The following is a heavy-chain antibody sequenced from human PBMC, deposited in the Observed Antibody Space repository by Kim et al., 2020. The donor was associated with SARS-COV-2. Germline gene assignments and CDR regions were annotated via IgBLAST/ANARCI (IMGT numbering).Heavy chain of an antibody. J-gene: IGHJ4*02. CDR3: ATLASSGYYKEYYFDY. D-gene: IGHD3-22*01. CDR2: FDPEDGET. V-gene: IGHV1-24*01. CDR1: GYTFTGLS. Sequence: ASVKVSCKVSGYTFTGLSIHWVRQATGQGLEWMGGFDPEDGETIYAQKFQGRVTMTEDTSTDTAYMDLSSLRSEDTAVYYCATLASSGYYKEYYFDYWGQGTLVTVSS.